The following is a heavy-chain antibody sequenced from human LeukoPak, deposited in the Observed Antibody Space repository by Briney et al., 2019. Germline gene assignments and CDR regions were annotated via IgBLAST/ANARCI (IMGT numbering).Heavy chain of an antibody. V-gene: IGHV3-21*01. D-gene: IGHD1-26*01. CDR3: APGGSGSYVPFDY. Sequence: GGSLRLSCAASGFTFSSYSMNWVRQAPGRGLEWVSSISSSSSYIYYADSVKGRFTISRDNAKNSLYLQMNSLRAEDTAVYYCAPGGSGSYVPFDYWGQGTLVTVSS. CDR1: GFTFSSYS. CDR2: ISSSSSYI. J-gene: IGHJ4*02.